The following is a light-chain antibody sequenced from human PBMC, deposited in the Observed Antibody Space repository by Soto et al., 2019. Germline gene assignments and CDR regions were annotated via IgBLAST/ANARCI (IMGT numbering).Light chain of an antibody. Sequence: EVLMTQSPATLSLYPGERATLSCWASETVATNLAWYQQKPGQAPRLLISGASTRAAGISDRFRGSGSGTEFTLTISSLRSEDSAIYYCQQYFEWPPMTFGQGTKVEI. J-gene: IGKJ1*01. CDR3: QQYFEWPPMT. V-gene: IGKV3-15*01. CDR2: GAS. CDR1: ETVATN.